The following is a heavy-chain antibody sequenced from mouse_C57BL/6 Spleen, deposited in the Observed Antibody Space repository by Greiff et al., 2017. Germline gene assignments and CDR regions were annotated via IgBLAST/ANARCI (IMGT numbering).Heavy chain of an antibody. V-gene: IGHV5-16*01. J-gene: IGHJ1*03. Sequence: EVKLVESEGGLVQPGSSMKLSCTASGFTFSDYYMAWVRQVPEKGLEWVANINYDGSSTYYLDSLKSRFIISRDNAKNILYLQMSSLKSEDTATYYGARAQSPWYFDVWGTGTTVTVSS. CDR1: GFTFSDYY. CDR3: ARAQSPWYFDV. CDR2: INYDGSST.